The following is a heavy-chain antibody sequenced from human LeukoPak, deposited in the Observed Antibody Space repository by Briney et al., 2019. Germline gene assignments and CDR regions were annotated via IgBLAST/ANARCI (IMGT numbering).Heavy chain of an antibody. V-gene: IGHV3-48*01. CDR3: ARDPGGTRDYGDYDGAFDI. CDR1: GFTFSSYS. D-gene: IGHD4-17*01. CDR2: ISSSSSTI. Sequence: GGSLRLSCAASGFTFSSYSMNWVRQAPGKGLEWVSYISSSSSTIYYADSVKGRFTISRDNAKNSLYLQMNSLRAEDTAVYYCARDPGGTRDYGDYDGAFDIWGQGTMVTVSS. J-gene: IGHJ3*02.